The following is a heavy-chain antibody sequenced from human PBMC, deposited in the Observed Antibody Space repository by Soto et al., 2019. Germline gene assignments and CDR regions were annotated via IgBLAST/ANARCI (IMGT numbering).Heavy chain of an antibody. J-gene: IGHJ4*02. V-gene: IGHV3-53*01. D-gene: IGHD5-18*01. CDR3: ARSGYSFAWGY. Sequence: EVQLVESGGGLIPPGGSLRLSCAASGFLVNSAYMTWVRQAPGKGLEWLSMINSDGSTLYAESVKGRFTISRDNSKNRLDLQVTSLRAEDTAMYYCARSGYSFAWGYWGQGTLVIVTS. CDR1: GFLVNSAY. CDR2: INSDGST.